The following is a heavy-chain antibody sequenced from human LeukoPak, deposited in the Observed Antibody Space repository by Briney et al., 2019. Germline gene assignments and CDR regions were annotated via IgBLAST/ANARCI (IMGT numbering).Heavy chain of an antibody. V-gene: IGHV1-69*06. CDR2: IIPIFGTA. CDR3: ATGRYYDSSGSLDAFDI. J-gene: IGHJ3*02. CDR1: GGTFSSYA. D-gene: IGHD3-22*01. Sequence: ASVKVSCKASGGTFSSYAISWVRQAPGQGLEWMGGIIPIFGTANYAQKFQGRVTMTEDTSTDTAYMELSSLRSEDTAVYYCATGRYYDSSGSLDAFDIWGQGTMVTVSS.